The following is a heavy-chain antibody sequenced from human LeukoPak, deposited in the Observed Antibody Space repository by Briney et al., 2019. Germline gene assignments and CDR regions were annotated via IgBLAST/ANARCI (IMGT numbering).Heavy chain of an antibody. Sequence: PGGSLRLSCATSGFTSSSYAMSWVRQAPGKGLEWVSGISGSGGRTYYADSVKGRFTISRGNSKNTLYLQMNSLRADDTAVYYCAKDAVTALAGYYYYMDVWGKGTMVTVSS. CDR3: AKDAVTALAGYYYYMDV. CDR2: ISGSGGRT. D-gene: IGHD6-19*01. J-gene: IGHJ6*03. CDR1: GFTSSSYA. V-gene: IGHV3-23*01.